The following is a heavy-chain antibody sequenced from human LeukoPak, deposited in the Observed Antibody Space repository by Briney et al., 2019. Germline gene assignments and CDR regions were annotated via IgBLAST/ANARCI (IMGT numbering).Heavy chain of an antibody. D-gene: IGHD5-24*01. CDR3: ARVGDGHSVNYLDS. J-gene: IGHJ4*02. Sequence: GESLKISCAASGFTFSSYGMTWVRQAPGKGLEWVSYISSGATTVYYADSVMGRFTVSRDNANNSLYLQMNSLRDEDTAMFYCARVGDGHSVNYLDSWGQGTLVTVSS. V-gene: IGHV3-48*02. CDR1: GFTFSSYG. CDR2: ISSGATTV.